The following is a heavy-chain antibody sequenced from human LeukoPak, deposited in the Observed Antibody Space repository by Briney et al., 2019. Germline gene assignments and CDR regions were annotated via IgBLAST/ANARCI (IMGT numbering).Heavy chain of an antibody. V-gene: IGHV4-39*01. Sequence: SETLSLTCSVSGASIDTSAYNWGWIRQPPGKGLEWIGSIYHSGSSYDNPSLKSRLTLPIDTSRNQFSLTLKSVTAADSGVYFCAREILYDSTAYYLWGQGTVVTVSS. CDR2: IYHSGSS. CDR3: AREILYDSTAYYL. D-gene: IGHD3-22*01. CDR1: GASIDTSAYN. J-gene: IGHJ4*02.